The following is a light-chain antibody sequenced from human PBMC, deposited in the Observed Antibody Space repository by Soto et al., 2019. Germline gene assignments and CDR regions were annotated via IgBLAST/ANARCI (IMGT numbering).Light chain of an antibody. CDR3: QQYGTSEII. CDR1: QSVTNNN. V-gene: IGKV3-20*01. J-gene: IGKJ5*01. Sequence: VGLTQSPGALSLYPGERVTLSCRASQSVTNNNLAWFQQKPGQAPRLLIHAASTRAVGIPVRFSGGGSGTDFTLAISRLAPEDFAVFFCQQYGTSEIIFGQGTRLE. CDR2: AAS.